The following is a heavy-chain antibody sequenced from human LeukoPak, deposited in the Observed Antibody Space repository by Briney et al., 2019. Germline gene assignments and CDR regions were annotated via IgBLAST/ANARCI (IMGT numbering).Heavy chain of an antibody. V-gene: IGHV4-59*12. J-gene: IGHJ4*02. CDR2: IYYSGST. Sequence: PSETLSFTCTVSGDSISSYYWSWIRQPPGKGLEWIGYIYYSGSTNYNPSLKSRVTISVDTSKNQFSLKLSSVTAADTAVYYCTRGGPRSSGYPDNWGQGALVTVSS. CDR1: GDSISSYY. CDR3: TRGGPRSSGYPDN. D-gene: IGHD3-22*01.